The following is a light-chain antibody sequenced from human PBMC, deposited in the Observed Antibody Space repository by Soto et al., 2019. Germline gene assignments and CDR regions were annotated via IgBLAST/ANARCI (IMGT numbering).Light chain of an antibody. CDR3: QSYDSSLSCYV. J-gene: IGLJ1*01. V-gene: IGLV1-40*01. CDR2: ANN. CDR1: RSNIGAGYD. Sequence: QSVLTQPPSVSGAPGQRVTISCTGSRSNIGAGYDVHWYQQLPGTAPKLLIYANNIRPSGVPGRFSGSKSGTSASLAITGLQAEDEADYYCQSYDSSLSCYVFGTGTKLTVL.